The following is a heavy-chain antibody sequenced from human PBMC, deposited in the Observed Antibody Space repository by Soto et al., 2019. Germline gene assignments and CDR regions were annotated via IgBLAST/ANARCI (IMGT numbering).Heavy chain of an antibody. CDR1: GFTFSSSA. CDR3: AKDRHYPRDYFHY. CDR2: VSANGQGI. V-gene: IGHV3-23*01. J-gene: IGHJ4*02. Sequence: PGGSLRLSCAASGFTFSSSAISWVRQAPGKGLEWVSAVSANGQGIYYADSVRDRFTISRDNSKNTVFLHMDSLSAEDTAVYYCAKDRHYPRDYFHYWGQGTLVTVSS. D-gene: IGHD3-10*01.